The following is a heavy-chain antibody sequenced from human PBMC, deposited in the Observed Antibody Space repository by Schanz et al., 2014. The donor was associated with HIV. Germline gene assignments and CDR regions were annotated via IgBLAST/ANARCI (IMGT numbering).Heavy chain of an antibody. D-gene: IGHD6-25*01. V-gene: IGHV3-30*03. Sequence: QVQLVESGGGVVQPGRSLRLSCVASGFTFDNYGMHWVRQAPGKGLEWVAVMSYDGIRKNYADSVKGRFTISRDNSKNTLNLQMKSLRAEDTAVYYCARAPPESSATGSYFDCWGQGTLVTVSS. CDR2: MSYDGIRK. CDR1: GFTFDNYG. CDR3: ARAPPESSATGSYFDC. J-gene: IGHJ4*02.